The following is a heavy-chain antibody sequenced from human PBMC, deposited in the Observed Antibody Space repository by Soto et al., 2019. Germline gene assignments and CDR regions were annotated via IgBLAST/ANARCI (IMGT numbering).Heavy chain of an antibody. J-gene: IGHJ4*02. D-gene: IGHD6-13*01. V-gene: IGHV3-48*03. CDR1: GFTFSNYE. CDR2: IHSTGNFI. CDR3: AREDIPADGPFDY. Sequence: GGALRLSCADSGFTFSNYEINWVRQAPGKGLEWVSYIHSTGNFIHYADSVKGRFTISRDDAKNSVYLQMNSLRAEDTALYYCAREDIPADGPFDYWGPGILVTVSS.